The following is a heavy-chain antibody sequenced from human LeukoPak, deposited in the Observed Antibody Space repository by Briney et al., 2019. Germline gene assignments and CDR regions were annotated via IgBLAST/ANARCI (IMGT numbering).Heavy chain of an antibody. CDR1: GGTFSSYA. V-gene: IGHV1-69*05. CDR3: AGPSNPYYYDSSGLFDY. J-gene: IGHJ4*02. D-gene: IGHD3-22*01. Sequence: SVXXXXXXSGGTFSSYAIXWVRQAXGQGLEXXGGIIPIFGTANYAQKFQGRVTITTDESTSTAYMELSSLRSEDTAVYYCAGPSNPYYYDSSGLFDYWGQGTLVTVSS. CDR2: IIPIFGTA.